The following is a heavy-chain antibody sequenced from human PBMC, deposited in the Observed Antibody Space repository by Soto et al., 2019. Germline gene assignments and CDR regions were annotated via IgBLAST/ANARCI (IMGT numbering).Heavy chain of an antibody. D-gene: IGHD2-2*01. J-gene: IGHJ5*02. CDR2: IYYSGST. CDR3: PREVSTSLNWFDP. V-gene: IGHV4-59*01. Sequence: SETLSLTXTVSGGSISRYYWSGIRQPPGKGLEWIGYIYYSGSTNYNPSLKSRVTISVDTSKNQFSLKLSYVTAADTALYYCPREVSTSLNWFDPWGQGTLVTVSS. CDR1: GGSISRYY.